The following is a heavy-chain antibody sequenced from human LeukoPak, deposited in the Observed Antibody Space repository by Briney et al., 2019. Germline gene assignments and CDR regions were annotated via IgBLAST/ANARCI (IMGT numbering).Heavy chain of an antibody. Sequence: GGSQRLSCAASGFTFSSYSMNWVRQAPGRGLEWVSSISSSSSYIYYADSVKGRFTISRDNAKNSLYLQMNSLRAEDTAVYYCASPLAVAGREDYWGQGTLVTVSS. CDR3: ASPLAVAGREDY. J-gene: IGHJ4*02. D-gene: IGHD6-19*01. CDR1: GFTFSSYS. CDR2: ISSSSSYI. V-gene: IGHV3-21*01.